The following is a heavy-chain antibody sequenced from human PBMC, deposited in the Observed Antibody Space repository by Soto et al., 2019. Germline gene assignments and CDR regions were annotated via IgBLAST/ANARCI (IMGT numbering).Heavy chain of an antibody. CDR3: ARDEGDSSGWYARYYYYGMDV. CDR1: GFTFSSNW. D-gene: IGHD6-19*01. Sequence: PGGSLRLSCAASGFTFSSNWMSWVRQAPGKGLEWVANIKQDGSEKYYVDSVKGRFTISRDNAKNSLYLQMNSLRAEDTAVYYCARDEGDSSGWYARYYYYGMDVWGQGTTVTVSS. J-gene: IGHJ6*02. V-gene: IGHV3-7*01. CDR2: IKQDGSEK.